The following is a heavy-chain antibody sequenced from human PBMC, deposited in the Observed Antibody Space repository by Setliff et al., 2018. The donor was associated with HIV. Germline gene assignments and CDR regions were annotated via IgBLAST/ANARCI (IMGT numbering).Heavy chain of an antibody. CDR2: IYYSGST. V-gene: IGHV4-61*05. CDR3: ARSISAVVIARYWYFDL. CDR1: GGSITTSNFY. Sequence: PSETLSLTCTVSGGSITTSNFYWGWIRQPPGKGLEWIGYIYYSGSTNYNPSLKSRVTISVDTSKNQFSLKLSSVTAADTAVYYCARSISAVVIARYWYFDLWGRGTLVTVSS. D-gene: IGHD2-21*01. J-gene: IGHJ2*01.